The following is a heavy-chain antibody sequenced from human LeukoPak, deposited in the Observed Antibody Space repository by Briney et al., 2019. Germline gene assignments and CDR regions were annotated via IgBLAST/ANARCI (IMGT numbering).Heavy chain of an antibody. J-gene: IGHJ4*02. V-gene: IGHV3-7*03. CDR1: GLTLRNYW. CDR2: IKQDGSEK. CDR3: AGAGLDY. Sequence: GGSLRLSCEASGLTLRNYWMSWARQAPGKGLEWVANIKQDGSEKHYVDSVEGRFTISRDNTKNSLYLQMNSLRAEDTAVYYCAGAGLDYWGQGTLVTVSS.